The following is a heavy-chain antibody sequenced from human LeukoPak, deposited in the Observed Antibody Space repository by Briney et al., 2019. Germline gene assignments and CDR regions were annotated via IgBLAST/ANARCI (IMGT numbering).Heavy chain of an antibody. CDR2: ISSSSSTI. Sequence: GGSLRLSCAASGFTFSCYSMNWVRQAPGKGLEWVSYISSSSSTIYYADSVKGRFTISRDNAKNSLYLQMNSLRAEDTAVYYCASDTYCGGDCFNSGGFDYWGQGTLVTVSS. CDR1: GFTFSCYS. J-gene: IGHJ4*02. D-gene: IGHD2-21*02. CDR3: ASDTYCGGDCFNSGGFDY. V-gene: IGHV3-48*04.